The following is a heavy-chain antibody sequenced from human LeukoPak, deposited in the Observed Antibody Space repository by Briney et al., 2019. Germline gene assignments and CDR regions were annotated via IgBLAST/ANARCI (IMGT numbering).Heavy chain of an antibody. CDR1: GISLSNYA. CDR2: ISERGGST. Sequence: GGSLRLSCVVSGISLSNYAMTWVRQAPGKGLEWVSYISERGGSTTYADSVKGRFTISRDTSLNTLYLQMNNLRAEDTAVYFCAKRGVVIRGILVIGYHQEAYHYDFWGQGVLVTVYS. V-gene: IGHV3-23*01. J-gene: IGHJ4*02. CDR3: AKRGVVIRGILVIGYHQEAYHYDF. D-gene: IGHD3-10*01.